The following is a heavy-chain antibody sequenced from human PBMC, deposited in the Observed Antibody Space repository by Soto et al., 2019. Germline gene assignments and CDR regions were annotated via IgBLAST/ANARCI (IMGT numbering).Heavy chain of an antibody. D-gene: IGHD2-15*01. CDR1: GYTFTSYY. CDR3: ARDSRFRIVVVVAATPDAFDI. Sequence: ASVKVSCRASGYTFTSYYMHWVRQAPGQGLEWMGIINPSGGSTSYAQKFRGRVTMTRDTSTSTVYMELSSLRSEDTAVYYCARDSRFRIVVVVAATPDAFDIWGQGTMVTVSS. CDR2: INPSGGST. V-gene: IGHV1-46*03. J-gene: IGHJ3*02.